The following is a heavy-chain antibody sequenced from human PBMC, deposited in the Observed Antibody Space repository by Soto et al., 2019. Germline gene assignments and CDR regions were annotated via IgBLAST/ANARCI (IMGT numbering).Heavy chain of an antibody. V-gene: IGHV4-61*01. CDR3: ARDRGGAGYNAFDH. J-gene: IGHJ4*02. CDR1: GGSVSSDTYF. D-gene: IGHD1-26*01. Sequence: SETLSLTCIVSGGSVSSDTYFWSWVRQPPGKGLEWIGNISHRGSSNYNPSLKSRATISVDTSKNQFSPKLRSVTAADTALYFGARDRGGAGYNAFDHWGQGTLVTVSS. CDR2: ISHRGSS.